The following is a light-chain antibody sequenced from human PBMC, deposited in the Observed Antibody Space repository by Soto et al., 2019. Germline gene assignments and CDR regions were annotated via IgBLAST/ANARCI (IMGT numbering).Light chain of an antibody. CDR1: QTISSW. J-gene: IGKJ5*01. CDR3: QKAYSFPIT. Sequence: DIQMTQAPSTLSGYVGDRVTITCRASQTISSWLAWYQQKPGKAPKLLIYKASTLKSGVPSRFSGSGSGTDFTLTINSLQPEDFATYYCQKAYSFPITCGQGKRLEIK. V-gene: IGKV1-5*03. CDR2: KAS.